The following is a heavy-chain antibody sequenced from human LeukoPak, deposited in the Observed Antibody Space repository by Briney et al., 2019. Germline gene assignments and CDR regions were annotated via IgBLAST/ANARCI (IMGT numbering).Heavy chain of an antibody. J-gene: IGHJ4*02. Sequence: GASVKVSCKASGGSFSNFAISWVRQAPGQGLEWLGGIFGTVTYAPNFQGRVSFTTDESTSTAYMELSGLTSEDTAVYYFVAQLVDAPPTFDYWGQGTLVTVSS. CDR2: IFGTV. CDR3: VAQLVDAPPTFDY. CDR1: GGSFSNFA. V-gene: IGHV1-69*05. D-gene: IGHD1-1*01.